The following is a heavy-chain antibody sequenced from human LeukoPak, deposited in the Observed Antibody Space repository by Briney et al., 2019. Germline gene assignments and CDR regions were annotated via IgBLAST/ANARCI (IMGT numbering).Heavy chain of an antibody. D-gene: IGHD5-24*01. CDR1: GGSISGGDYY. CDR2: VYYTGST. CDR3: ARGAMATTPFFDY. J-gene: IGHJ4*02. Sequence: SETLSLTCTVSGGSISGGDYYCTWIRQPPGKGLEWIGYVYYTGSTNFNPSLKSRVTMSLDTSRNQFSLKLTSLTAADTAVYYCARGAMATTPFFDYWGQGTLVTVSS. V-gene: IGHV4-61*08.